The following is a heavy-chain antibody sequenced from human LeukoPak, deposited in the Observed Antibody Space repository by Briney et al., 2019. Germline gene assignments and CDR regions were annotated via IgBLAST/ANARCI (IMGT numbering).Heavy chain of an antibody. D-gene: IGHD3-9*01. V-gene: IGHV1-2*02. Sequence: ASVKVSCKASGYSFTGYYMHWVRQAPGQGLEWMGWINPNSGGTNYAQKFQGRVTMTRDTSISTAYMELSRLRSDDTAVYYCARGSFLPTGIHYDILTGYPFDYWGQGTLVTVSS. CDR2: INPNSGGT. CDR1: GYSFTGYY. CDR3: ARGSFLPTGIHYDILTGYPFDY. J-gene: IGHJ4*02.